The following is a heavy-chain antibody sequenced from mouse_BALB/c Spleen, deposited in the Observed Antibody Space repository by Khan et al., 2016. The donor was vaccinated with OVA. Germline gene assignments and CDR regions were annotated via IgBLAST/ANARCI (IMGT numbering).Heavy chain of an antibody. CDR3: ARGYDFFAY. V-gene: IGHV1-26*01. Sequence: IQLVQSGPDLVKPGASVKISCKASGYSFTLYYITWVKQSHGKSLEWIGRVNPNTGGSDYNQEFKGKAILTVDKSSNTAYMELHSLTSEDSAVYYCARGYDFFAYWGQGTLVTVSA. J-gene: IGHJ3*01. CDR2: VNPNTGGS. D-gene: IGHD2-14*01. CDR1: GYSFTLYY.